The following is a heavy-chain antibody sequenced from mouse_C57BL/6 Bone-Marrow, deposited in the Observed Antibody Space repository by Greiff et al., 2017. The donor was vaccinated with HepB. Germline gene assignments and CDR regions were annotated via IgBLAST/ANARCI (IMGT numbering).Heavy chain of an antibody. V-gene: IGHV3-6*01. CDR3: ATYFDV. J-gene: IGHJ1*03. CDR2: ISYDGSN. CDR1: GYSITSCYY. Sequence: VQLQQPGPGLVKPSQSLSLTCSVSGYSITSCYYWNWIRQFPGNQLEWMGYISYDGSNNYNPSFKNRIPITRDTSKNQFFLKLNSVTTEDTATYFCATYFDVWGTGTTVTVSS.